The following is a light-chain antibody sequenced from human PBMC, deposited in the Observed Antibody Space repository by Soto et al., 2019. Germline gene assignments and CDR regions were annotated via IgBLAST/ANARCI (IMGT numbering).Light chain of an antibody. CDR3: QQRSNWPIT. V-gene: IGKV3-11*01. CDR2: DAS. CDR1: QSVISY. J-gene: IGKJ5*01. Sequence: EIVLTQSPATLSLSPGEIATLCFSASQSVISYLACYQQKPGQAPRLLIYDASNRATGIPARFSGSGSGTDFTLTISSLEPEDFAVYYCQQRSNWPITFGQGTRLEIK.